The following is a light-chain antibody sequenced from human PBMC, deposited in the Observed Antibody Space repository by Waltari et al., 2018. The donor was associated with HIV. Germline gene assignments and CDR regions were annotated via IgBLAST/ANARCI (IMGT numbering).Light chain of an antibody. V-gene: IGLV2-23*01. CDR1: SSDVGSYNL. CDR3: VAWDDSLSGHVV. J-gene: IGLJ2*01. CDR2: EGS. Sequence: QSALTQPASVSGSPGQSITISCTGTSSDVGSYNLVSWYQQHPGKAPKLMIYEGSKRPSGVSNRFSGSKSGNTASLTISGLQAEDEADYYCVAWDDSLSGHVVIGGGTKLTVL.